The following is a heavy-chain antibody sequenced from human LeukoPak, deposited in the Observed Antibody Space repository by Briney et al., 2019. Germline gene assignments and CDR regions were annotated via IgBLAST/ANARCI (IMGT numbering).Heavy chain of an antibody. V-gene: IGHV3-23*01. CDR3: VKAEYSSSWHVLDY. Sequence: GGSLRLSCAASGFTFNTYAMTWVRQAPGKGLEWVSAISSSGGSTHYADSVKGRFTISRDNSKNTLYLQMNSLRAEDTAVYYCVKAEYSSSWHVLDYWGQGTLVTVSS. CDR2: ISSSGGST. J-gene: IGHJ4*02. CDR1: GFTFNTYA. D-gene: IGHD6-13*01.